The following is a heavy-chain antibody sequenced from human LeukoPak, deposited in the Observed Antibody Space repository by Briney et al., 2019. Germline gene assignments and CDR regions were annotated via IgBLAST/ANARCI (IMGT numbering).Heavy chain of an antibody. Sequence: GRSLRLSCAASGFTFSSYAMHWVRQAPGKGLEWVAVISYDGSNKYYADSVKGRFTNSRDNAMNSLYLQMNSLRAEDTAIYYCARSLPYGTTWYGRSDFWGQGTPVTVPS. CDR3: ARSLPYGTTWYGRSDF. J-gene: IGHJ4*02. V-gene: IGHV3-30-3*01. CDR1: GFTFSSYA. CDR2: ISYDGSNK. D-gene: IGHD6-13*01.